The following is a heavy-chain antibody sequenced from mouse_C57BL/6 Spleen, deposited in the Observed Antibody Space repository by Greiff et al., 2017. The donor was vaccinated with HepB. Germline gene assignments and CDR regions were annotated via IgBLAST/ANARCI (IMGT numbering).Heavy chain of an antibody. CDR2: IYWHDDK. V-gene: IGHV8-12*01. Sequence: QVTLKESGPGILQSSQTLSLTCSFSGFSLSTSGMGVSWIRQPSGKGLEWLAHIYWHDDKRYNPSLKSRLTISKDTSRNQVFLKITSVDTADTATYYCARRRLYGNYGWYFDVWGTGTTVTVSS. J-gene: IGHJ1*03. CDR3: ARRRLYGNYGWYFDV. D-gene: IGHD2-1*01. CDR1: GFSLSTSGMG.